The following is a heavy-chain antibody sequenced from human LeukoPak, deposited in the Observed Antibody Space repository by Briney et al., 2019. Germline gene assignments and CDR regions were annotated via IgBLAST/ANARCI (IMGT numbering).Heavy chain of an antibody. CDR3: ARGIRSPLFDY. J-gene: IGHJ4*02. D-gene: IGHD3-16*01. Sequence: ASVKVSCKASGYTFTHYGITWVRQAPGQGLAWMGWINTYNGDTKCAQKLQGRVTMTTDTSTSTAFMELRSQRSDDSAVYYCARGIRSPLFDYWGLGTLVTVSP. CDR2: INTYNGDT. CDR1: GYTFTHYG. V-gene: IGHV1-18*01.